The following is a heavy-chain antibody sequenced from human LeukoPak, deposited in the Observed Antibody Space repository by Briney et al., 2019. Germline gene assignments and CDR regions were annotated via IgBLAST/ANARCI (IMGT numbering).Heavy chain of an antibody. CDR1: GFTFSSYG. CDR2: ISYDGSNK. CDR3: AKAPTGLGAYYYDSSGYYDY. V-gene: IGHV3-30*18. Sequence: GGSLRLSCAASGFTFSSYGMHWVRQAPGKGLEWVAVISYDGSNKYYADSVKGRFTISRDNSKNTLYLQMNSLRAEDTAVYYCAKAPTGLGAYYYDSSGYYDYWGQGTLVTVSS. D-gene: IGHD3-22*01. J-gene: IGHJ4*02.